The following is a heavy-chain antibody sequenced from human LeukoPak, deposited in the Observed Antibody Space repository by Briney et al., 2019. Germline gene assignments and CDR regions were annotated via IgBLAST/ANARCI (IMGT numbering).Heavy chain of an antibody. J-gene: IGHJ3*01. D-gene: IGHD4-17*01. Sequence: GGSLRVSCVGSDFTSAAYAMTWVRLTPGKGLEWVSSIGGSGVYTRYADSVRGRFTISRDNSKNTLYLQMSSLRVEDTAIYYCGRDPNGDYVGAFEFWGQGTLVSVST. CDR3: GRDPNGDYVGAFEF. V-gene: IGHV3-23*01. CDR2: IGGSGVYT. CDR1: DFTSAAYA.